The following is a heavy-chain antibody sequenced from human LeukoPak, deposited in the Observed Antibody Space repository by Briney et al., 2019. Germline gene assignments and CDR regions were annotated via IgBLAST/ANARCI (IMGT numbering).Heavy chain of an antibody. CDR3: ATHSGSYPTYYYYGMDV. J-gene: IGHJ6*02. V-gene: IGHV4-59*08. Sequence: PSETLSLTCTVSGGSISSYYWSWIRQPPGKGLEWIGYIYYSGSTNYNPSLKSRVTISVDTSKNQFSLKLSSVTAADTAVYYCATHSGSYPTYYYYGMDVWGQGTTVTVSS. CDR1: GGSISSYY. CDR2: IYYSGST. D-gene: IGHD1-26*01.